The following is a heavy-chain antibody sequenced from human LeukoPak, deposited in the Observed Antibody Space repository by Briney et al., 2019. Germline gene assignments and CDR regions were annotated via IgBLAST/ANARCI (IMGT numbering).Heavy chain of an antibody. V-gene: IGHV3-48*03. J-gene: IGHJ4*02. CDR1: GFTFSSYE. CDR3: ARRKVSGSGSYYLCDY. D-gene: IGHD3-10*01. Sequence: GGSLRLSCTASGFTFSSYEVNWVCQAPGKGLELVSYISSSGNTIHYADSVKGRFTISRDNAKNSVYLQMSSLRAEDTAVYYCARRKVSGSGSYYLCDYWGQGTLVSVSS. CDR2: ISSSGNTI.